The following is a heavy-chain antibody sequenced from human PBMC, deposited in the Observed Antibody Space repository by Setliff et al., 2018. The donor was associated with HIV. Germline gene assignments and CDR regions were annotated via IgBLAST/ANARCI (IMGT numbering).Heavy chain of an antibody. Sequence: SETLSLTCAVSGYSISTNEWWGWIRQPPGKGLAWIGYISNSGKIYYDPSPNSRVTLSADTSKNQLSLKLTSVTAEDTGVYYCARTVPHSAAQDAFDIWG. CDR2: ISNSGKI. J-gene: IGHJ3*02. CDR3: ARTVPHSAAQDAFDI. V-gene: IGHV4-28*05. D-gene: IGHD4-4*01. CDR1: GYSISTNEW.